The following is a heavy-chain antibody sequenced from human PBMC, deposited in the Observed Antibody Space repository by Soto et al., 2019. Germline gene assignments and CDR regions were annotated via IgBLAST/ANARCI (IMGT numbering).Heavy chain of an antibody. V-gene: IGHV4-39*01. D-gene: IGHD2-15*01. CDR1: GGSISSSSYY. CDR3: ARGYCSGGSCYRY. CDR2: IYYSGST. Sequence: ASETLSLTCTVSGGSISSSSYYWVWIRHPPGKGLEWIGSIYYSGSTYYNPSLKSRVTISVDTSKNQFSLKLSSVTAADTAVYYCARGYCSGGSCYRYWGQGSQVTVSS. J-gene: IGHJ4*02.